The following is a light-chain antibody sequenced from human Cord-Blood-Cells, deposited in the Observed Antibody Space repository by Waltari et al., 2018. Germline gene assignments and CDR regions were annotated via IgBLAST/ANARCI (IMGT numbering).Light chain of an antibody. Sequence: DIQMTQSPSYLSASVGDRVTITRRASQSISSYLSWYQQKPGKAPKLLIYAAASLQSGVPSRFSGSGSGTDFTLTISSLQPEDFATYYCQQSYSTPWTFGQGTKVEIK. CDR2: AAA. CDR3: QQSYSTPWT. V-gene: IGKV1-39*01. J-gene: IGKJ1*01. CDR1: QSISSY.